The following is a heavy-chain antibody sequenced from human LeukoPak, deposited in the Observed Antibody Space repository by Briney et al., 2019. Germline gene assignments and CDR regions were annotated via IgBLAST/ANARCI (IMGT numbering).Heavy chain of an antibody. CDR1: GGSISSYY. J-gene: IGHJ5*02. CDR3: TRGSGNNGRVKFDP. Sequence: PSETLSLTCSVSGGSISSYYWSWIRQPAGKGLEWIGRIYTSGSTTYNPSLKSRVTMSVDTSKSQFSLNLMSVTAADTAVYYCTRGSGNNGRVKFDPWGQGTLVTVSS. V-gene: IGHV4-4*07. CDR2: IYTSGST. D-gene: IGHD3-10*01.